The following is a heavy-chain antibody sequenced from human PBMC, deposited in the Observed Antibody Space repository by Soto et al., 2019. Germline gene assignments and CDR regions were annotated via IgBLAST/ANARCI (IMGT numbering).Heavy chain of an antibody. J-gene: IGHJ5*02. CDR2: ISAYNGNT. CDR1: GYTFTSYC. D-gene: IGHD3-3*01. V-gene: IGHV1-18*01. Sequence: EASVKVSCKASGYTFTSYCISWVREAPGQGLEWMGWISAYNGNTNYAQKLQGRVTMTTDTSTSTAYMELRSLRSDDTAVYYCARRHYDFWSGYSDNWFDPWGQGTLVTVSS. CDR3: ARRHYDFWSGYSDNWFDP.